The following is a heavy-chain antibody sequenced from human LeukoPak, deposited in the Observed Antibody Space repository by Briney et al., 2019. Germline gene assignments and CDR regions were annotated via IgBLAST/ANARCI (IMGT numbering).Heavy chain of an antibody. D-gene: IGHD5-12*01. CDR1: GFTFSSYG. J-gene: IGHJ4*02. Sequence: PGGTLRLSCAASGFTFSSYGMSWVRQAPGKGLEWVSAVSSSGGTTYYADSVKGRFTISRDNSKNTLYLQMNSLRAEDTAVYYCAKSGYDRFDYWGQGTLVTVSS. V-gene: IGHV3-23*01. CDR2: VSSSGGTT. CDR3: AKSGYDRFDY.